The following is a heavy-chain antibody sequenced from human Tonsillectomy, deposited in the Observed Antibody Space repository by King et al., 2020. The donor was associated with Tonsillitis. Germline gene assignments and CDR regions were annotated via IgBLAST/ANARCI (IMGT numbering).Heavy chain of an antibody. V-gene: IGHV3-33*05. J-gene: IGHJ6*03. CDR3: ARGWRFGELLDMDV. D-gene: IGHD3-10*01. CDR2: ISYDGTNK. CDR1: GFTFSSFG. Sequence: VQLVESGGGVVQPGRSLRLSCAASGFTFSSFGMHWVRQAPGKGLEWVAVISYDGTNKYYADSVKGRFTISRDNSKNTLYLQMNRLRAEVTAVYYCARGWRFGELLDMDVWGKGTTVTVSS.